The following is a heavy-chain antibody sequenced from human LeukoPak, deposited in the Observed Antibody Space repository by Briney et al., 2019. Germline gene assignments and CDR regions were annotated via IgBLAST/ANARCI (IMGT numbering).Heavy chain of an antibody. CDR2: IRYDGSNK. Sequence: GGSLRLSCAASGVTLNNYGMHWARQTPGKGLEWVTFIRYDGSNKYYADSVKGRFIISRDNSKNTLNLQMNSLRPDDTAVYYCAKGGSRGTYYFDYWGRGILVTVSS. CDR3: AKGGSRGTYYFDY. D-gene: IGHD1-26*01. CDR1: GVTLNNYG. V-gene: IGHV3-30*02. J-gene: IGHJ4*02.